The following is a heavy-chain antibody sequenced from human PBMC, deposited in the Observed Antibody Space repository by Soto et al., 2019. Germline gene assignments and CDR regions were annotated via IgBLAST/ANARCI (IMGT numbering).Heavy chain of an antibody. J-gene: IGHJ3*02. V-gene: IGHV1-18*01. CDR1: GYTFTSYG. CDR2: ISAYNGNT. Sequence: ASVKVSCKASGYTFTSYGISWVRQAPGQGLEWMGWISAYNGNTNYAQKLQGRVTMTTDTSTSTAYMELRSLRSDDTAVYYCARDVSITMVRGVTDAFDIWGQGTMLTVSS. CDR3: ARDVSITMVRGVTDAFDI. D-gene: IGHD3-10*01.